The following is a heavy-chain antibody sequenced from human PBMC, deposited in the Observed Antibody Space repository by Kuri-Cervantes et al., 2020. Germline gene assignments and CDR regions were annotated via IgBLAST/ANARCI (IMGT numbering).Heavy chain of an antibody. V-gene: IGHV3-23*01. CDR3: ARIWGDFWSGYYMYYYYGMDV. CDR2: ISGSGGST. CDR1: GFTFSSYA. Sequence: GESLKISCAASGFTFSSYAMSWVRQAPGKGLEWVSAISGSGGSTYYADSVKGRFTISRDNAKNSLYLQMNSLRAEDTAVYYCARIWGDFWSGYYMYYYYGMDVWGQGTTVTVSS. D-gene: IGHD3-3*01. J-gene: IGHJ6*02.